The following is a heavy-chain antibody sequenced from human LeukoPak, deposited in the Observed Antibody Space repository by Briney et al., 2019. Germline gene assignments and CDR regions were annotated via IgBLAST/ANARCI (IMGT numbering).Heavy chain of an antibody. D-gene: IGHD1/OR15-1a*01. J-gene: IGHJ4*02. CDR1: GGYISSSNW. V-gene: IGHV4-4*02. CDR2: IYHSGST. CDR3: ARKPIINNAWYYFDY. Sequence: SETLSLTCAVSGGYISSSNWWSWVRQPPGKGLEWIGEIYHSGSTNYNPSLKSRVTISVDTSKNQFSLKLSSVTAADTAVYYCARKPIINNAWYYFDYWGQGTLVTVSS.